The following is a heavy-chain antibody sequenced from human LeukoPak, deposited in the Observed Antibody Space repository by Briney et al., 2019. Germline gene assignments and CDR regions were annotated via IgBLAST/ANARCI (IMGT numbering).Heavy chain of an antibody. CDR1: GYTFNTYY. J-gene: IGHJ4*02. CDR2: INPNGGGT. Sequence: ASVKVSCKTSGYTFNTYYMHWVRQAPGQGLEWMGVINPNGGGTAYVEKFQGRVTMTRDTSTSTVYIQLSSLRSEDTAVYYCARDPSGSWQRFDYWGQGTLVTVSS. V-gene: IGHV1-46*02. D-gene: IGHD1-26*01. CDR3: ARDPSGSWQRFDY.